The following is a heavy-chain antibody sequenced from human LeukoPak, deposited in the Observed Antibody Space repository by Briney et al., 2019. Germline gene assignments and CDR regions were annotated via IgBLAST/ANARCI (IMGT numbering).Heavy chain of an antibody. CDR3: ARGEAITIFGVVTYYYYYGMDV. CDR2: IIPIFGTA. CDR1: GGTFSSYA. D-gene: IGHD3-3*01. Sequence: ASVKVSCKASGGTFSSYAISWVRQAPGQGLEWMGGIIPIFGTANYAQKFQGRVTITADESTSTAYMELSSLRSEDTAVYYCARGEAITIFGVVTYYYYYGMDVWGQGTTVTVSS. V-gene: IGHV1-69*13. J-gene: IGHJ6*02.